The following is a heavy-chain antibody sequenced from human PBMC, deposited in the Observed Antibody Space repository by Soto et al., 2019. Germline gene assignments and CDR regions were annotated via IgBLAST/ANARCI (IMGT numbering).Heavy chain of an antibody. CDR3: ARSPRGVEESAYAGGWCDS. CDR1: GYTFSNFD. V-gene: IGHV1-8*01. CDR2: MNPNSGNT. Sequence: VQLVQSGAEVKEPGASVRVSCKASGYTFSNFDIHWVRQASGQGLEWMGWMNPNSGNTGYPQKFQVRVSMTSNTSISTAYMEVSSLRSEDTAVDYCARSPRGVEESAYAGGWCDSWGQGTLVTVSS. D-gene: IGHD3-3*01. J-gene: IGHJ5*01.